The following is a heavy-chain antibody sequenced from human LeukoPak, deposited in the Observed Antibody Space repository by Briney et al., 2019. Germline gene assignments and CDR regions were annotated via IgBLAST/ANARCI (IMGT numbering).Heavy chain of an antibody. V-gene: IGHV4-34*01. CDR2: INHSGST. Sequence: SETLSLTCAVYGGSFSGYYWSWIRQPPGKGLEWIGEINHSGSTNYNPSLKSRVTISVDTSKYQFSLKLSSVTAADTAVYYCARVSPNYYDSSGYPYYFDYWGQGTLVTVSS. D-gene: IGHD3-22*01. J-gene: IGHJ4*02. CDR3: ARVSPNYYDSSGYPYYFDY. CDR1: GGSFSGYY.